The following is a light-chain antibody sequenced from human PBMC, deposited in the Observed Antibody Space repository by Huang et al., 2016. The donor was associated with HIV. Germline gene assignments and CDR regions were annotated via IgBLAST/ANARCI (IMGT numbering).Light chain of an antibody. CDR2: GAS. CDR3: QQYQDWPRT. J-gene: IGKJ1*01. V-gene: IGKV3-15*01. Sequence: EIVMTQSPGTLSLSPGERATLSCRPSQSVSSNLAWYQHKPGQAPRLLIYGASTRATGVPARVSGSGYGTEFTLTISSLQSDDFVVYYCQQYQDWPRTFGQGTKVEIK. CDR1: QSVSSN.